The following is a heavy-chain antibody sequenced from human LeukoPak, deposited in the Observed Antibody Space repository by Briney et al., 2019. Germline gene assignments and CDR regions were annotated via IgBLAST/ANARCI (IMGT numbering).Heavy chain of an antibody. V-gene: IGHV3-11*03. CDR1: GFTFSDYY. CDR3: ASPPQRLAGYYLGIDY. CDR2: ISSSSSYT. Sequence: GGSLRLSCAASGFTFSDYYMSWIRQAPGKGLEWVSYISSSSSYTNYADSVKGRFTISRDNAKNSLYLQMNSLRAEDTAVYYCASPPQRLAGYYLGIDYWGQGTLVTVSS. J-gene: IGHJ4*02. D-gene: IGHD3-22*01.